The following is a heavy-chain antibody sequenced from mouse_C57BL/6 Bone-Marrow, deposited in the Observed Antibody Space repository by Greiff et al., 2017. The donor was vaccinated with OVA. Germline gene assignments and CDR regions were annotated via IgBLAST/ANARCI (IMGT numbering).Heavy chain of an antibody. D-gene: IGHD2-5*01. Sequence: QVQLQQSGPELVKPGASVKISCKASGYAFSSSWMNWVKQRPGKGLEWIGRIYPGDGDTNYNGKFKGKATLTADKSSSTAYMQLSSLTSEDSAVYFCASDSGAYYSNYVGFAYWGQGTLVTVSA. CDR2: IYPGDGDT. CDR1: GYAFSSSW. J-gene: IGHJ3*01. V-gene: IGHV1-82*01. CDR3: ASDSGAYYSNYVGFAY.